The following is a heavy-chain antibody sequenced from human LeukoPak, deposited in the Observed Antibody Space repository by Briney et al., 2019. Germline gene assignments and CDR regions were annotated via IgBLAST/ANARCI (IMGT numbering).Heavy chain of an antibody. CDR3: ARSSPGSNYVFDSFDY. J-gene: IGHJ4*02. D-gene: IGHD4-11*01. CDR1: GYTFTSYG. V-gene: IGHV1-18*01. Sequence: ASVKVSFKSSGYTFTSYGISGVRQAPGQGREGMGWISAYNGNTTDAQKLQGRVPITKDTSTSTAYMELRSLRSDDTAVYYCARSSPGSNYVFDSFDYWGQGTLVTVSS. CDR2: ISAYNGNT.